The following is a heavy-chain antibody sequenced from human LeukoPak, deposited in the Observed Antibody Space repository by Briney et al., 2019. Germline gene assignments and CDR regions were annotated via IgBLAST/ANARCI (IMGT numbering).Heavy chain of an antibody. J-gene: IGHJ4*02. CDR1: GGSFSGYY. V-gene: IGHV4-34*01. D-gene: IGHD3-22*01. Sequence: PSETLSLTCAVYGGSFSGYYWSWIRQPPGKGLEWIGEINHSGSTSYNPSLRSRVTMSVDTSKNQFSLKLSSVTAADTAVYYCARVNSEHYYDSSGYVFDYWGQGTLVTVSS. CDR3: ARVNSEHYYDSSGYVFDY. CDR2: INHSGST.